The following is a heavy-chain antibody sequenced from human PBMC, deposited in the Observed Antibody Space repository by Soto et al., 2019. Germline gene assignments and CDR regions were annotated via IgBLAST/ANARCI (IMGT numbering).Heavy chain of an antibody. CDR2: MSAYNGNT. Sequence: WGSGKVCFKAYGYAISNDGINLVRQAPGQGLEWMGWMSAYNGNTEYAQNFQGRVTMTTDTSTSTAYMELRSLRSDDTAVYSCARGGPTSADYYYGMDVWGLGTTVTVSS. J-gene: IGHJ6*02. CDR3: ARGGPTSADYYYGMDV. D-gene: IGHD3-10*01. V-gene: IGHV1-18*01. CDR1: GYAISNDG.